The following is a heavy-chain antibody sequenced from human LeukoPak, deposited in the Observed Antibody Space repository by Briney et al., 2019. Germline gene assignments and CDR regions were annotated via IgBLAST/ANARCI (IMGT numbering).Heavy chain of an antibody. V-gene: IGHV3-23*01. CDR2: ICGSGGST. Sequence: GGSLRLSCAASGFTFSSYAMSWVRQAPGKGLEWVSAICGSGGSTYYADSVKGRFTISRDNSKNTLYLQMNSLRAEDTAVYYCAKLWVMITFGGVIDIEAPGSSGDYWGQGTLVTVSS. CDR3: AKLWVMITFGGVIDIEAPGSSGDY. J-gene: IGHJ4*02. CDR1: GFTFSSYA. D-gene: IGHD3-16*02.